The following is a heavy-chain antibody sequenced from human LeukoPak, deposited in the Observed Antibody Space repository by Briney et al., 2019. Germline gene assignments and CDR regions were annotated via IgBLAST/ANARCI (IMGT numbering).Heavy chain of an antibody. J-gene: IGHJ5*02. CDR2: IYTSGST. Sequence: SETLSLTCTVSGGSISSYYWSWIRQPAGKGLEWIGRIYTSGSTNYNPSLKSRVTMSVDTSKNQFSLKLSSVTAADTAVYYCARGGLSRRGPAATNWFDPWGQGTLVTVSS. D-gene: IGHD2-2*01. V-gene: IGHV4-4*07. CDR3: ARGGLSRRGPAATNWFDP. CDR1: GGSISSYY.